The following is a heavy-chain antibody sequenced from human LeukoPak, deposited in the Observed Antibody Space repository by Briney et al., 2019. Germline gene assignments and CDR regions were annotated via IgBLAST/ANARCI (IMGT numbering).Heavy chain of an antibody. V-gene: IGHV1-69*04. CDR2: IIPILGIA. Sequence: GASVKVSCKASGGTFSSYAISWVRQAPGQGLEWMGRIIPILGIANYAQKFQGRVTITANKSTSTAYMELSSLRSEDTAVYYCASLPRARDAFDIWGQGTMVTVSP. D-gene: IGHD6-6*01. CDR1: GGTFSSYA. CDR3: ASLPRARDAFDI. J-gene: IGHJ3*02.